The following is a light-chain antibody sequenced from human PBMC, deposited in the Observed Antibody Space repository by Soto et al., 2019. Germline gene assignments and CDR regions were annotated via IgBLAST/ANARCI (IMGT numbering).Light chain of an antibody. J-gene: IGLJ3*02. CDR2: RNH. Sequence: QSVLTQSPSESATPGQRVTISCSGSGSNIGTHAVNWYQQVPVTAPTLLIFRNHQRPSGVPDRFSGSKSVTSASMAISGPQSEDEADYYCAAWADSLRAGVFGGGTKLTVL. CDR3: AAWADSLRAGV. CDR1: GSNIGTHA. V-gene: IGLV1-44*01.